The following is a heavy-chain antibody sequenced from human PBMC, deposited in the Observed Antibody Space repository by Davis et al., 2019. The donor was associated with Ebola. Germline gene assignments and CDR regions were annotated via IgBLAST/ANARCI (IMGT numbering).Heavy chain of an antibody. J-gene: IGHJ4*02. Sequence: GEFLKISCAASGFTFSSYGMHWVRQAPGKGLEWVAVISYDGSNKYYADSVKGRFTISRDNSKNTLYLQMNSLRAEDTAVYYCAKDFVQYPSDDYWGQGTLVTVSS. CDR2: ISYDGSNK. CDR1: GFTFSSYG. V-gene: IGHV3-30*18. CDR3: AKDFVQYPSDDY. D-gene: IGHD1-1*01.